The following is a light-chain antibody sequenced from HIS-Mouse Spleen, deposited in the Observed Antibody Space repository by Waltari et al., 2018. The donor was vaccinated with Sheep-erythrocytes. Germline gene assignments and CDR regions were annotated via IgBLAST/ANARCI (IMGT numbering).Light chain of an antibody. Sequence: AIQLTQSPSSLSASVGDRVTIPCRAIQGISSALAWYQQKPGKAPKLLIYDASSLESGVPSRFSGSGSGTDFTLTISSLQPEDFATYYCQQFNNYPRTFGQGTKVEIK. V-gene: IGKV1D-13*01. J-gene: IGKJ1*01. CDR1: QGISSA. CDR2: DAS. CDR3: QQFNNYPRT.